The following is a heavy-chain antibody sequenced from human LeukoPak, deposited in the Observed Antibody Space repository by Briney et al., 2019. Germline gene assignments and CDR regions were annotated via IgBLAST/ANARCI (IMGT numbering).Heavy chain of an antibody. D-gene: IGHD3-10*01. V-gene: IGHV3-30*18. CDR2: ISYDGSNK. Sequence: GRSLRLSCAASGFTFSSYGMHWVRQAPGKGLEWVAVISYDGSNKYYADSVKGRFTISRDNSKNTLYLQMNSLRAEDTAVYYCAKASRAMVRGVSIDYWGQGTLVTVSS. J-gene: IGHJ4*02. CDR3: AKASRAMVRGVSIDY. CDR1: GFTFSSYG.